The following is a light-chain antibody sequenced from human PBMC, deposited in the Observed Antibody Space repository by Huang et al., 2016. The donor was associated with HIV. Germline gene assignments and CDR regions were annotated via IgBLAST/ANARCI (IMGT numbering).Light chain of an antibody. CDR1: QTVNST. J-gene: IGKJ1*01. Sequence: EIVMTQSPATLSVSPGERATLACRASQTVNSTLAWYQHKPGQAPRLLIYGASTRATGVPARFSGSGSGTKFTPTISILQSEDVAVYYCQQYNNWLAFGQGTKVEIK. CDR2: GAS. V-gene: IGKV3-15*01. CDR3: QQYNNWLA.